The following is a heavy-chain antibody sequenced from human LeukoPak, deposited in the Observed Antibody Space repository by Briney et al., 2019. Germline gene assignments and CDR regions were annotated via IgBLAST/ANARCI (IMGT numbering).Heavy chain of an antibody. V-gene: IGHV4-31*03. CDR1: GGSISSGGYY. CDR3: ACSRDGYNFDY. J-gene: IGHJ4*02. D-gene: IGHD5-24*01. Sequence: SETLSLTCTVSGGSISSGGYYWSWIRQHPGKGLEWIGYTYYSGSTYYNPSLKSRVTISVDTSKNQFSLKLSSVTAADTAVYYRACSRDGYNFDYWGQGTLVTVSS. CDR2: TYYSGST.